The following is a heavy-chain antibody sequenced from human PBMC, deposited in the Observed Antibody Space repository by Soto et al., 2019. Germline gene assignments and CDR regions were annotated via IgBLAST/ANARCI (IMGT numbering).Heavy chain of an antibody. Sequence: QVQLVESGGGVVQPGRSLRLSCAASGFTFSSYGMHWVRQAPGKGLEWVAVIPYDGSNKYYADFEKGRISISRDNSKNTLYLQMNSLRAEDTAVYYGAKTVTQWLVGGPLGYWGQGTLVTVSS. J-gene: IGHJ4*02. CDR1: GFTFSSYG. D-gene: IGHD6-19*01. CDR2: IPYDGSNK. V-gene: IGHV3-30*18. CDR3: AKTVTQWLVGGPLGY.